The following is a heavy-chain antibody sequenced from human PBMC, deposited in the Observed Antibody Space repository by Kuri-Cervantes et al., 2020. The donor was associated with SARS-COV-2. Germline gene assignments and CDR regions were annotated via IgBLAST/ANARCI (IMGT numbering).Heavy chain of an antibody. V-gene: IGHV4-39*01. J-gene: IGHJ4*02. CDR3: ARHFGYSYDSGGPGSYYFDY. D-gene: IGHD3-22*01. CDR1: GGSISSPNYY. Sequence: GSLRLSCTVSGGSISSPNYYWGWIRQPPGKGLEWIGSIHYSGNTHYSPSLKSRATISVDTSKNQFSLKLNSVTAADTAVYYCARHFGYSYDSGGPGSYYFDYWGQGTLVTVSS. CDR2: IHYSGNT.